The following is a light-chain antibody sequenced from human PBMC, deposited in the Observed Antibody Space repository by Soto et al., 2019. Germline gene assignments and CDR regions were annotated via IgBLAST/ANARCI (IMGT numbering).Light chain of an antibody. CDR2: NNN. J-gene: IGLJ2*01. V-gene: IGLV1-44*01. Sequence: QSVLTQPPSASGTPGQRVTISCSGSSSNIGRNTVSWYRQLPGTAPRLLIYNNNQRPSGVPDRFSGSKSGTSASLAISVLQSEDEADYYCATWDDNLNGVVFGGWTKVTVL. CDR3: ATWDDNLNGVV. CDR1: SSNIGRNT.